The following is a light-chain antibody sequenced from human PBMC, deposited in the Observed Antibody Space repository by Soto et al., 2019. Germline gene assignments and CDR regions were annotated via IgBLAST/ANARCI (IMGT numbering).Light chain of an antibody. J-gene: IGLJ1*01. CDR1: SGFVGSFSL. Sequence: QSVLAQPASVSGSPGQSITISCTGTSGFVGSFSLVSWYQQHPGKAPRVMISEGHRRPSSVPDRFSGSTSVNSASLTISGLQADDEAVYYCCLYIGATTYVFGTGTKVTVL. CDR3: CLYIGATTYV. CDR2: EGH. V-gene: IGLV2-23*01.